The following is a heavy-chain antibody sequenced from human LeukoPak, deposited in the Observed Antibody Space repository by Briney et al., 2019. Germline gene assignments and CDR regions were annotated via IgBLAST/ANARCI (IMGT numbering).Heavy chain of an antibody. Sequence: SETLSLTCTVSGYSISSGDYWGWIRQPPGKGLEWIGSIYHSGRTYYNPSLKSRVTISVDTSKNQVSLILTSVTAADTAVYYCAKGYCRGNSCYDDRGAFDYWGQGTLVTVSS. D-gene: IGHD2-2*01. CDR2: IYHSGRT. J-gene: IGHJ4*02. CDR1: GYSISSGDY. V-gene: IGHV4-38-2*02. CDR3: AKGYCRGNSCYDDRGAFDY.